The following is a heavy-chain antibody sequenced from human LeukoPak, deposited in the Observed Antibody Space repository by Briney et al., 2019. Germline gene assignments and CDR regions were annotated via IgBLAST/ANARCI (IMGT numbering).Heavy chain of an antibody. CDR1: GGTFNSYA. Sequence: SVKVSCKASGGTFNSYAISWVRQAPGQGLEWMGGIILHFGTANYAQEFKGRVTFTTDESASTAYMEVSSLRSEDTAVYYCASGSLGDGYGVGDYYQYMDVWGKGTTVTVSS. D-gene: IGHD5-24*01. J-gene: IGHJ6*03. V-gene: IGHV1-69*05. CDR2: IILHFGTA. CDR3: ASGSLGDGYGVGDYYQYMDV.